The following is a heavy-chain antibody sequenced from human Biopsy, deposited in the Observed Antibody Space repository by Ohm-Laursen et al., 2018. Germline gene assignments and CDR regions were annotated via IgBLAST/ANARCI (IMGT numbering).Heavy chain of an antibody. CDR2: ISWDGTST. CDR1: GFTFYDYG. D-gene: IGHD3-9*01. CDR3: ARAFRGQYFYYYYGMDV. J-gene: IGHJ6*02. Sequence: SLRLSCSASGFTFYDYGMHWVRQAPGKGLEWVSLISWDGTSTYYADSVKGRFTISRDNSKNSLYLQMNSLRVEDTALYYCARAFRGQYFYYYYGMDVWGQGTTVTVSS. V-gene: IGHV3-43D*04.